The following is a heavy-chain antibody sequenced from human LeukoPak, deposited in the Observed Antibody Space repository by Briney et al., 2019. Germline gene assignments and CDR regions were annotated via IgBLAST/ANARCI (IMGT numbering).Heavy chain of an antibody. V-gene: IGHV4-34*01. CDR3: ARGRGTMIVVVISNWFDP. CDR2: INHSGST. J-gene: IGHJ5*02. D-gene: IGHD3-22*01. Sequence: PSETLSLTCAVYGGSFSGYYWSWIRQPPGKGPEWIGEINHSGSTNYNPSLKSRVTISVDTSKNQFSLKLSSVTAADTAVYYCARGRGTMIVVVISNWFDPWGQGTLVTVSS. CDR1: GGSFSGYY.